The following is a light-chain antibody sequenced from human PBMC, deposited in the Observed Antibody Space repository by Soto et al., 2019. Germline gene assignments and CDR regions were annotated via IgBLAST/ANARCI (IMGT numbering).Light chain of an antibody. CDR2: GAS. J-gene: IGKJ4*01. CDR3: LQHSSYPLT. CDR1: QDISIY. Sequence: DIQMTQSPSAMSASVGDRVTITCRASQDISIYLAWFQQKPGKVPQRLIYGASNLQSGVPSRFSGSGSGTEFTLTISSLQPEDFATYYCLQHSSYPLTFGGGTKVGIK. V-gene: IGKV1-17*03.